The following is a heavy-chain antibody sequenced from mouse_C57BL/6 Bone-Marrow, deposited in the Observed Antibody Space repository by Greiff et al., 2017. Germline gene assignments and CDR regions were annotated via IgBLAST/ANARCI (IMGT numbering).Heavy chain of an antibody. Sequence: VQLQQPGAELVRPGSSVKLSCKASGYTFTSYWMHWVKQRPIQGLEWIGNIDPSDSETHYNQKFKDKATLTVDKSASTAYMQLSSLTSEDSAVYYCARGHYFDYWGQGTTLTVSS. CDR2: IDPSDSET. J-gene: IGHJ2*01. V-gene: IGHV1-52*01. CDR3: ARGHYFDY. CDR1: GYTFTSYW.